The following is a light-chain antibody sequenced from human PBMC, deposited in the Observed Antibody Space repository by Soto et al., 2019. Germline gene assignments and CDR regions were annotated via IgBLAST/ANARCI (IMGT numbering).Light chain of an antibody. CDR1: SSNIGAGYD. CDR2: GNT. CDR3: QSYDSSLSGYV. J-gene: IGLJ1*01. Sequence: QSVLTQPPSXSGAPXXRXTISCTGSSSNIGAGYDVHWYQQLPGTAPKLLIYGNTNRPSGVPDRFSGSKSGASASLAITGLQAEDEADYYCQSYDSSLSGYVFGTGTKLTVL. V-gene: IGLV1-40*01.